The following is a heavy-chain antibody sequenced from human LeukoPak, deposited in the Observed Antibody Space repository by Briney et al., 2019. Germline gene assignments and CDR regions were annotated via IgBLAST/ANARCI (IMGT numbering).Heavy chain of an antibody. V-gene: IGHV4-39*01. CDR3: ARHFPFLFPGGGILYGIDV. CDR1: RGSSSSSSYY. Sequence: PSETLSLTSIVSRGSSSSSSYYSGWIRQPPGKGLEWIGSIYYSGSTYYNPSLKSRVTISVDTSKNQFSLKLSSVTAADTAVYYCARHFPFLFPGGGILYGIDVCGQGTTVTVSS. J-gene: IGHJ6*02. CDR2: IYYSGST. D-gene: IGHD2-15*01.